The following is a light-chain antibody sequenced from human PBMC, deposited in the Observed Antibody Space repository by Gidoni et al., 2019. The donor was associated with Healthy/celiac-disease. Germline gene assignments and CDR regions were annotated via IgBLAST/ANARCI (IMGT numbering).Light chain of an antibody. V-gene: IGKV3-11*01. J-gene: IGKJ4*01. CDR1: QSVSSY. CDR2: DSS. CDR3: QQRSNWPPGLT. Sequence: IVFPSSLATLSLSPGERATLSCRASQSVSSYLAWYQQKPGQAPRLLIYDSSNRATAIPARFSGSGSGTDFTLTISSLEPEDFAVYYCQQRSNWPPGLTFGGGTKVEIK.